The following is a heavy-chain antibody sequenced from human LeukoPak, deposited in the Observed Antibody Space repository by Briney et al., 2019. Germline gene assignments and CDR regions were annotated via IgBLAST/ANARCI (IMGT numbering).Heavy chain of an antibody. CDR2: IYYSGST. CDR1: GGSFSGYY. D-gene: IGHD2-8*01. J-gene: IGHJ4*02. Sequence: SETLSLTCAVYGGSFSGYYWSWIRQPPGKGLEWIGYIYYSGSTNYNPSLKSRVTISVDTSENQFSLKLSSVTAADTAVYYCARVTYGTTRCDYWGQGTLVTVSS. CDR3: ARVTYGTTRCDY. V-gene: IGHV4-59*01.